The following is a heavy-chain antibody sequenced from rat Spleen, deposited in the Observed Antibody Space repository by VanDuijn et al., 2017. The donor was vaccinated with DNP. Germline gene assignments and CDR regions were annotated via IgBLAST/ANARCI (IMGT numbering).Heavy chain of an antibody. CDR3: ARHYGHKGFDY. J-gene: IGHJ2*01. Sequence: EVQLVESGGDLVQPGRSLKLSCITSGFTFNNKWMTWIRQVPGKGLEWVASITSSGSSTYYPDSVKGRFTVSRDNAKSSLYLQMNSLRSEDTAIYSCARHYGHKGFDYWGEGVMVTVSS. CDR2: ITSSGSST. CDR1: GFTFNNKW. D-gene: IGHD1-11*01. V-gene: IGHV5-31*01.